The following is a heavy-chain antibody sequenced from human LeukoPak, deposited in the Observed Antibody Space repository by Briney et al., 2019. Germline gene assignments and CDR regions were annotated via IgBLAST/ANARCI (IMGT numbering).Heavy chain of an antibody. V-gene: IGHV4-4*07. Sequence: SETLSLTCTVSGDSISTYYWSWIRQPSGKGLEWIGRIFTSGSTNYNPSLKSRVTMSLDTSKNQFSLKLSSVTAADTAVYYCARKALPGNWFDPWGQGALVTVSS. J-gene: IGHJ5*02. CDR3: ARKALPGNWFDP. CDR2: IFTSGST. CDR1: GDSISTYY.